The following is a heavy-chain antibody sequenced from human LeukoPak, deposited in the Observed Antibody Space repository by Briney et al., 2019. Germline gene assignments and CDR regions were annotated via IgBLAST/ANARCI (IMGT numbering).Heavy chain of an antibody. CDR1: GYTLTELS. CDR3: ATRGRTGSGSYPIYFDY. Sequence: ASVKVSCKVSGYTLTELSMHWVRQAPGKGLEWMGGFDPEDGETIYAQKFQGRVTMTEDTSTDTAYMELSSLRSEDTAVYYCATRGRTGSGSYPIYFDYWGPGTLVTVSS. V-gene: IGHV1-24*01. CDR2: FDPEDGET. J-gene: IGHJ4*02. D-gene: IGHD3-10*01.